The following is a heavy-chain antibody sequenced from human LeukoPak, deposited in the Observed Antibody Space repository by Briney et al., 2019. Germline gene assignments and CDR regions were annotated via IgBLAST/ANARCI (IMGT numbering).Heavy chain of an antibody. Sequence: GGSLRLSCAASGFTVSSNYMSWVRQAPGKGLEWVSVIYSGGSTYYADSVKGRFTISRDNSKNTLYLQMNSLRAEDTAVYYCAAGYCSSTSCYRQGAFDIWGQGTMVTVSS. D-gene: IGHD2-2*02. V-gene: IGHV3-53*01. J-gene: IGHJ3*02. CDR3: AAGYCSSTSCYRQGAFDI. CDR2: IYSGGST. CDR1: GFTVSSNY.